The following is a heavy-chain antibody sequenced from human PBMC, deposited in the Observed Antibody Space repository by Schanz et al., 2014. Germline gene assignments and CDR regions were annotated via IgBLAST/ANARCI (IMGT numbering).Heavy chain of an antibody. J-gene: IGHJ3*02. CDR1: GFTVSTNY. Sequence: VQLVESGGRLIHPGGSLRLSCAVSGFTVSTNYMNWIRQAPGKGLEWLSSISRAGTTSYYADSVKGRFTISRDNEKNSLYLEMTSLRGEDTTVYYCARENLNWEAFDIWGQGTVVTVSS. V-gene: IGHV3-11*01. CDR3: ARENLNWEAFDI. CDR2: ISRAGTTS. D-gene: IGHD7-27*01.